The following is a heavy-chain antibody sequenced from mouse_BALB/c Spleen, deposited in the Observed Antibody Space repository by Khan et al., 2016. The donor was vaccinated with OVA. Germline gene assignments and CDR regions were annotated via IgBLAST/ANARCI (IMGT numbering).Heavy chain of an antibody. CDR1: GFSLTNYG. D-gene: IGHD1-1*01. CDR3: ARDHGSSYEYFDY. CDR2: IWAGGST. V-gene: IGHV2-9*02. Sequence: VQLQESGPGLVAPSQSLSITCTVSGFSLTNYGIHWVRRPPGKGLEWLGVIWAGGSTNYNSALMSRLSISKDNSKSQVFLKMNSLQTDDTAMYYCARDHGSSYEYFDYWGQGTTLTVSS. J-gene: IGHJ2*01.